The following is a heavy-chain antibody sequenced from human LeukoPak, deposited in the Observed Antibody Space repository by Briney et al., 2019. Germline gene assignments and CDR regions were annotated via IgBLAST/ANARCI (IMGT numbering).Heavy chain of an antibody. Sequence: SVKVSCKASGYTFTSYGISWVRQAPGQGLECMGGIIPIFGTANYAQKFQGRVTITADKSTSTAYMELSSLRSEDTAVYYCARTRSRYCSGGSCYSNELDYWGQGTLVTVSS. CDR3: ARTRSRYCSGGSCYSNELDY. CDR1: GYTFTSYG. J-gene: IGHJ4*02. CDR2: IIPIFGTA. V-gene: IGHV1-69*06. D-gene: IGHD2-15*01.